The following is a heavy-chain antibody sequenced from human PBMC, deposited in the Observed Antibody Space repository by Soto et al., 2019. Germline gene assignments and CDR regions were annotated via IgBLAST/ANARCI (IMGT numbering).Heavy chain of an antibody. J-gene: IGHJ3*02. CDR1: GFTFSSYA. V-gene: IGHV3-23*01. CDR2: ISGSGGST. D-gene: IGHD2-15*01. Sequence: PWGSLRLSCAASGFTFSSYAMSWVRQAPGKGLEWVSAISGSGGSTYYADSVKGRFTISRDNSKNTLYLQMNSLRAEDTAVYYCANYYSGGSCYSCDAFDIWGQGTMVTVSS. CDR3: ANYYSGGSCYSCDAFDI.